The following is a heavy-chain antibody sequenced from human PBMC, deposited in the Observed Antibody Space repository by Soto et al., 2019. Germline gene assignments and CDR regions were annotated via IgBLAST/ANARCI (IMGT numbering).Heavy chain of an antibody. CDR1: GFTFSSYG. CDR3: ARSIGLGYFDY. Sequence: QVQLVESGGGVVQPGRSLRLSCAASGFTFSSYGMHWVRQAPGKGLEWVAVIWYDGSNKYYADSVKGRFTISRDNSKNTLYLQMNSLRAEDTAVYYCARSIGLGYFDYWDQGTLVTVSS. J-gene: IGHJ4*02. CDR2: IWYDGSNK. D-gene: IGHD2-15*01. V-gene: IGHV3-33*01.